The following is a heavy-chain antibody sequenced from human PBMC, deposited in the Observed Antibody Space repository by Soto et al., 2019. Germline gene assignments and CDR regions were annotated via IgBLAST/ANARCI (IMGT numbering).Heavy chain of an antibody. CDR3: AKSRSVEDGFDI. CDR1: GFPFNNYA. CDR2: IRGTDEST. V-gene: IGHV3-23*01. Sequence: PGGSLRLSCAASGFPFNNYAMSWVRRAPGKGLEWVSAIRGTDESTYYAQSVKGRFTISRDNSKNTLNLQMNSLRAEDTAVYYCAKSRSVEDGFDIWGQGTMVTVSS. J-gene: IGHJ3*02.